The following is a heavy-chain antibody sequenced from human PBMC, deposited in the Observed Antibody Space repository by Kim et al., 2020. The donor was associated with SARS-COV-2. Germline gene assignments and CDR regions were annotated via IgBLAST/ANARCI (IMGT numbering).Heavy chain of an antibody. Sequence: GGSLRLSCAASGFTFSSYAMSWVRQAPGKGLEWVSAISGSGGSTYYADSVKGRFTISRDNSKNTLYLQMNSLRAEDTAVYYCAKQKGHFDWLLVFDYWGQGTLVTVSS. V-gene: IGHV3-23*01. CDR1: GFTFSSYA. D-gene: IGHD3-9*01. CDR2: ISGSGGST. CDR3: AKQKGHFDWLLVFDY. J-gene: IGHJ4*02.